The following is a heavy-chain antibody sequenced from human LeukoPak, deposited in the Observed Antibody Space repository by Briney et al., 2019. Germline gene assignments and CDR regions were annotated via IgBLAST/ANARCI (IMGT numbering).Heavy chain of an antibody. D-gene: IGHD1-26*01. CDR3: AKGLIAGATRNYYFDY. CDR2: NYYNGNT. J-gene: IGHJ4*02. Sequence: SETLSLTCTVSGGSISSCSYYWDWIRQTPGKGLEGIGSNYYNGNTYNNPSLNSRITISVDTSKNQFSLKLTSVTAPDMAVYYCAKGLIAGATRNYYFDYWGQETLVTASS. V-gene: IGHV4-39*07. CDR1: GGSISSCSYY.